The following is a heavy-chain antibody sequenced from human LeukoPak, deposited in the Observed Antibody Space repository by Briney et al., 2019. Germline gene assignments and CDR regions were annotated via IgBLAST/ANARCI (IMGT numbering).Heavy chain of an antibody. J-gene: IGHJ5*02. V-gene: IGHV4-34*01. D-gene: IGHD3-3*01. CDR2: TNHSGGT. CDR1: GGSFSGYY. CDR3: ARRRRLGFGNWFDP. Sequence: PSETLSLTCAVYGGSFSGYYWSWIRQPPGKGLEWIGETNHSGGTNYNPSLKSRVTISVDTSKNQFSLKLSSVTAADTAVYYCARRRRLGFGNWFDPWGQGTLVTVSS.